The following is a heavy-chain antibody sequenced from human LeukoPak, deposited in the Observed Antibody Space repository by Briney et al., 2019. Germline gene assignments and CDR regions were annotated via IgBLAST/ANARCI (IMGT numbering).Heavy chain of an antibody. J-gene: IGHJ4*02. CDR3: AKDPYSSGWYGGYFDY. CDR1: GITFKNYA. CDR2: ISGNGGST. V-gene: IGHV3-23*01. Sequence: GGSLRLSCTASGITFKNYALSWVRQAPGKGLEWVSGISGNGGSTYFADSVRGRFTISRDNSKNTLSLQMNSLRAEDTAVYYCAKDPYSSGWYGGYFDYWGQGTLVTVSS. D-gene: IGHD6-19*01.